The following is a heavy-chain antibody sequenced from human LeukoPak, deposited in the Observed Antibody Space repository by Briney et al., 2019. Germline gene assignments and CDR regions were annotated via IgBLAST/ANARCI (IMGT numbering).Heavy chain of an antibody. D-gene: IGHD4-17*01. J-gene: IGHJ5*02. V-gene: IGHV3-23*01. Sequence: GGSLRLSCAASGFTFSSYGMSWVRQAPGKGLEWVSAISGSGGSTYYADSVKGRFTISRDNSKNTLYLQMNSLRAEDTAIYYCAKESTVTPGNVNWFDTWGQGTLVTVSS. CDR3: AKESTVTPGNVNWFDT. CDR1: GFTFSSYG. CDR2: ISGSGGST.